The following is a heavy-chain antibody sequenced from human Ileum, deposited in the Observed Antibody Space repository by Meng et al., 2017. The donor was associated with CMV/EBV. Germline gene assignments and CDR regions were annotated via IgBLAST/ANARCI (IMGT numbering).Heavy chain of an antibody. Sequence: GESLKLSCAGVGFNFRKYAMYWVRQVPGKGLEWVAVIWYDGSNKYYAEPEKGRFTISRDSPKNTMYLQMSSLRADDTAVYYCTKARIEYGSNVNGGGMDVWGQGTTVTVSS. CDR1: GFNFRKYA. D-gene: IGHD5-12*01. CDR2: IWYDGSNK. J-gene: IGHJ6*02. V-gene: IGHV3-33*07. CDR3: TKARIEYGSNVNGGGMDV.